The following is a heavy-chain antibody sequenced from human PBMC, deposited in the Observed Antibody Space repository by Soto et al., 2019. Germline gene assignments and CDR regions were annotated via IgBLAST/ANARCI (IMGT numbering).Heavy chain of an antibody. CDR3: ARGVSNSGAYYTGPSAYDL. CDR2: TVPVFGTS. Sequence: QVQLVQSGAVVKKPGSSVEVSCKASGGTFNGYGISWVRQAPGQGLEWMGGTVPVFGTSKYAPRFQGSVTITADKSTSTAYMELSSVRSENTAIYFCARGVSNSGAYYTGPSAYDLWGQGTLVIVSS. D-gene: IGHD3-10*01. V-gene: IGHV1-69*06. CDR1: GGTFNGYG. J-gene: IGHJ3*01.